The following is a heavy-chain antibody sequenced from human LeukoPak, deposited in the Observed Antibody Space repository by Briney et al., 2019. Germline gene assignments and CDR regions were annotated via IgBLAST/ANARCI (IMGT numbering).Heavy chain of an antibody. J-gene: IGHJ4*02. CDR2: ISGSGGST. CDR3: AKGDTGMVRRYYFDY. V-gene: IGHV3-23*01. D-gene: IGHD5-18*01. Sequence: GGSLRLSCAASGFTFSSYAMSWVRQAPGKGLEWVSVISGSGGSTYYADSVKGQFTIFRDNSKNTVYLQMNSLRADDTAVYYCAKGDTGMVRRYYFDYWGQGTLVTVSS. CDR1: GFTFSSYA.